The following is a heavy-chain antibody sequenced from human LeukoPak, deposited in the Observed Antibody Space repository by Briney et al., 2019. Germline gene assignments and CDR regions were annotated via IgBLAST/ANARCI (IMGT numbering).Heavy chain of an antibody. J-gene: IGHJ5*02. Sequence: GASVKVSCKASGYTFTSYDIQWVRQATGQGLEWMGWMNPNSGNTGYAQKFQGRVTMTRNTSISTAYMELSSLRSEDTAVYYCARDSSGWYHWFDPWGQGTLVTVSS. V-gene: IGHV1-8*01. CDR2: MNPNSGNT. CDR3: ARDSSGWYHWFDP. D-gene: IGHD6-19*01. CDR1: GYTFTSYD.